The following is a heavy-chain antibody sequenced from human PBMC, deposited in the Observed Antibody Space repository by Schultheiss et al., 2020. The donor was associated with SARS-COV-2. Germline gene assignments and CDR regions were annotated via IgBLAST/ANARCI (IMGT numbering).Heavy chain of an antibody. Sequence: GGSLRLSCAASGFTFRTYTMSWVRQAPGKGLEWVSAISGSGGSTYYADSVKGRFTISRDNSKNTLYLQMNSLRAEDTAVYYCAKSSSAYYYDSSGYSSGFDYWGQGTLVTVSS. J-gene: IGHJ4*02. CDR3: AKSSSAYYYDSSGYSSGFDY. CDR1: GFTFRTYT. V-gene: IGHV3-23*01. D-gene: IGHD3-22*01. CDR2: ISGSGGST.